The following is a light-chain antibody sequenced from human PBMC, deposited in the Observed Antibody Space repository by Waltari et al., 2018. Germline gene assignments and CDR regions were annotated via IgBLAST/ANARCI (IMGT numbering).Light chain of an antibody. Sequence: DIQMTQSPSSLSASVGDSVTITCRPILGISIYLNLYQQKPGKAPKLLISAVSSLQSGVPSRFSVSGSVTDFALTISSLQPEDCATYYCQQSSRTPPWTFGQGTQVELQ. CDR1: LGISIY. CDR2: AVS. CDR3: QQSSRTPPWT. J-gene: IGKJ1*01. V-gene: IGKV1-39*01.